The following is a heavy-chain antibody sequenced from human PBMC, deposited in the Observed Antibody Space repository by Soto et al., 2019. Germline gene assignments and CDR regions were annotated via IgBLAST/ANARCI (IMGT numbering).Heavy chain of an antibody. Sequence: QVQLVQSGAEAKKPGASVKVSCKTSGYSFSSIGISWVRQAPGQGLEWMGWISPHKDNTYYAQRLQGRVTMTTDTSTSTAYMELRSLRSDDTAVYFCARDLDGSGSYYTNYWGQGTLVTVSS. D-gene: IGHD3-10*01. J-gene: IGHJ4*02. CDR3: ARDLDGSGSYYTNY. CDR1: GYSFSSIG. V-gene: IGHV1-18*01. CDR2: ISPHKDNT.